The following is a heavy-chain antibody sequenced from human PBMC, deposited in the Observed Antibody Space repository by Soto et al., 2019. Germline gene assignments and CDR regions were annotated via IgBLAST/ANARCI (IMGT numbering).Heavy chain of an antibody. D-gene: IGHD2-8*01. CDR2: IFHDGTA. J-gene: IGHJ4*02. V-gene: IGHV4-4*02. Sequence: QVKLQESGPGLATPSGTLSLTCAVSGVSISSGNWWTWVRQTPQRGLEYIGEIFHDGTANYYPSVERRVGISVDTAKNQFSLKLTSVTAADTAIYFCARLVYDTRLNYMYFDFWGQGALVTVSS. CDR3: ARLVYDTRLNYMYFDF. CDR1: GVSISSGNW.